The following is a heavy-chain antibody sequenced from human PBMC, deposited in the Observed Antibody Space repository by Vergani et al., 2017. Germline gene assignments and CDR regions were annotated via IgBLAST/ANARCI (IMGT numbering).Heavy chain of an antibody. CDR2: IIPILGIA. CDR3: ARAVVVVAALDY. V-gene: IGHV1-69*02. Sequence: QVQLVQSGAEVKKPGSSVKVSCKASGGTFSSYTISWVRQAPGQGLEWMGRIIPILGIANYAQKFQGRVTITADKSTSTAYMELSSLLSEDTAVYYCARAVVVVAALDYWGQGTLVTVSS. D-gene: IGHD2-15*01. CDR1: GGTFSSYT. J-gene: IGHJ4*02.